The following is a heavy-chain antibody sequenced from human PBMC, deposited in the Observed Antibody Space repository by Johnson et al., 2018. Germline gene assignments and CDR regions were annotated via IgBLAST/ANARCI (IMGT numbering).Heavy chain of an antibody. CDR1: GYTFTSYD. J-gene: IGHJ6*03. Sequence: QVQLVQSGAEVKKPGASVKVSCKASGYTFTSYDINWVRQATGQGLEWMGWMNPNRGNTGYAQKFQGRVPMTRNTSISTAYMELSSLRSEETAGDYCARDYDYGSGSYYRYYNMDVGGKGTTVTVSS. CDR2: MNPNRGNT. V-gene: IGHV1-8*01. D-gene: IGHD3-10*01. CDR3: ARDYDYGSGSYYRYYNMDV.